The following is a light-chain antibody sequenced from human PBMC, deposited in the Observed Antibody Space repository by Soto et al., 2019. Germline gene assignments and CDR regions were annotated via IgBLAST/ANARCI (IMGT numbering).Light chain of an antibody. CDR3: SSYTSSSTHV. CDR2: DFN. V-gene: IGLV2-14*03. J-gene: IGLJ1*01. Sequence: QSALAQPASVSGSPGQSIAISCTGTSSDVGGYDYVSWYQQLPGKAPKLMIYDFNNRPSGASNRFSGSKSGNTASLTISGLQAEDEADYSCSSYTSSSTHVFGTGTKVTVL. CDR1: SSDVGGYDY.